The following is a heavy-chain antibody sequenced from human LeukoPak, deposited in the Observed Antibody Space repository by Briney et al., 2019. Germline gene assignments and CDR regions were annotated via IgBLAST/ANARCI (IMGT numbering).Heavy chain of an antibody. CDR1: GGTFSSYT. D-gene: IGHD3-3*01. CDR2: IIPILGIA. CDR3: ARERYYDFWSGSSGYYMDV. J-gene: IGHJ6*03. V-gene: IGHV1-69*04. Sequence: SVKVSCKASGGTFSSYTISWVRQAPGQGLEWMGRIIPILGIANYAQKFQGRVTITADKFTSTAYMELSSLRSEDTAVYYCARERYYDFWSGSSGYYMDVWGKGTTVTVYS.